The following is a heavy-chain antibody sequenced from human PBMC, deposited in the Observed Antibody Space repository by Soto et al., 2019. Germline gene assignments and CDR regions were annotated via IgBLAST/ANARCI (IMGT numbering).Heavy chain of an antibody. CDR3: ATDEGCRKLQNSRGF. CDR1: GGSITGYF. Sequence: SETLSLTCTVSGGSITGYFWSWIRQPPGRGLEWIGYIYYAGNTLYTPSLNNRVTISVDTSKNQFSLELSSVTAADTAVYYCATDEGCRKLQNSRGFWGRGTKV. CDR2: IYYAGNT. D-gene: IGHD3-22*01. V-gene: IGHV4-59*01. J-gene: IGHJ3*01.